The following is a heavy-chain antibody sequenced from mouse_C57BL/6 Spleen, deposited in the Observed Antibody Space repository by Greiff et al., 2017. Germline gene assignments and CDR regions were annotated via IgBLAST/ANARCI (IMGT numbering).Heavy chain of an antibody. CDR1: GFSFNTYA. Sequence: DVKLVESGGGLVQPKGSLKLSCAASGFSFNTYAMNWVRQAPGKGLEWVARIRSKSNNYATYYADSVKDRFTISRDDSESMLYLQMNNLKTEDTAMYYCVRSITTVSMDYWGQGTSVTVSS. CDR2: IRSKSNNYAT. CDR3: VRSITTVSMDY. V-gene: IGHV10-1*01. J-gene: IGHJ4*01. D-gene: IGHD1-1*01.